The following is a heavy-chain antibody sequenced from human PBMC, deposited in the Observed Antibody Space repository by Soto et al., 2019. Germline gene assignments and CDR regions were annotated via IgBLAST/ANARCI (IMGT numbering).Heavy chain of an antibody. V-gene: IGHV3-21*01. CDR1: GFTIRTYS. Sequence: EVQLVESGGGLVKPGGSLRLSCVASGFTIRTYSMNWVRQAPGKGLEWVSDITTSSSFRFYADSVKGRFTISRDDAKNSLYLQMNSLRADDTGVYYCARDLGVALATLTLDYWGQGTLVTVSS. J-gene: IGHJ4*02. D-gene: IGHD2-15*01. CDR2: ITTSSSFR. CDR3: ARDLGVALATLTLDY.